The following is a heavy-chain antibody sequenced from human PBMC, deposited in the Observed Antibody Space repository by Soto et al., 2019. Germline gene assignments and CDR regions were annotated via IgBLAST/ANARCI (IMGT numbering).Heavy chain of an antibody. V-gene: IGHV1-18*01. CDR1: GYIFVNYG. CDR2: ISAYNGNT. J-gene: IGHJ6*02. Sequence: QVQLVQSGDEVKKPGASVKVSCKASGYIFVNYGIVWVRQAPGQGLEWMGWISAYNGNTHSATKVQGRITMTTDTSTSIDNMDLGRRSDDEAAVYCCGMGDNYFTPNALDVWGQGTTVTVSS. CDR3: GMGDNYFTPNALDV. D-gene: IGHD3-16*01.